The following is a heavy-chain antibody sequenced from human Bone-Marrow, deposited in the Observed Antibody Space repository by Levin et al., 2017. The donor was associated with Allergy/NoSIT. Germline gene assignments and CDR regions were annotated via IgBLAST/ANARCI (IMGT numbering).Heavy chain of an antibody. CDR2: ISSSSSTI. J-gene: IGHJ3*02. CDR1: GFTFSSYS. V-gene: IGHV3-48*02. CDR3: AGDRVLGSGDAFDI. D-gene: IGHD3-10*01. Sequence: GGSLRLSCAASGFTFSSYSMNWVRQAPGKGLEWVSYISSSSSTIYYADSVKGRFTISRDNAKNSLYLQMNSLRDEDTAVYYCAGDRVLGSGDAFDIWGQGTMVTVSS.